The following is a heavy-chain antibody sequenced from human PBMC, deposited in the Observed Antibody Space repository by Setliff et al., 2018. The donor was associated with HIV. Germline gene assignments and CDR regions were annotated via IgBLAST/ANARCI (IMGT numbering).Heavy chain of an antibody. Sequence: ASVKVSCKASGYTFTSYYMHWVRQAPGQGLEWMGIINPSGGSTSYAQKFQGRVTMTRDTSTSTVYMELSSLRSEDTAMYYCASSITVAAGRSHYYYAMDVWGQGTTVTVSS. CDR2: INPSGGST. V-gene: IGHV1-46*01. CDR3: ASSITVAAGRSHYYYAMDV. J-gene: IGHJ6*02. CDR1: GYTFTSYY. D-gene: IGHD1-20*01.